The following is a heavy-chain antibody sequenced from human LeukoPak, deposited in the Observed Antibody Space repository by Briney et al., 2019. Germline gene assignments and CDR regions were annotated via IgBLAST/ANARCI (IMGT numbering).Heavy chain of an antibody. CDR1: GFTFSSYG. Sequence: GGSLRLSCAASGFTFSSYGMHWVRQAPGKGLEWVAVISYDGSNKYYADSVKGRFTISRDNSKNTLYLQMNSLRAEDTAVYYCAKALLAAAGIFDYWGQGTLVTVSS. V-gene: IGHV3-30*18. D-gene: IGHD6-13*01. CDR2: ISYDGSNK. CDR3: AKALLAAAGIFDY. J-gene: IGHJ4*02.